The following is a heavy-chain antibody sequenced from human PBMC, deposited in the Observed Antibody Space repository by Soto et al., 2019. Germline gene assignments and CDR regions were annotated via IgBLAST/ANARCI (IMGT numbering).Heavy chain of an antibody. CDR2: IYPTGST. Sequence: SETLSLTGTASGDSFSNYYCNWVRKSAGKGLEWIGRIYPTGSTTYNPSFKSRLTMSVDTPKNQFSLRLTSMTAADTAVYYCATGRSEVVPGAMDTWGQGTLVTVSS. CDR1: GDSFSNYY. D-gene: IGHD2-2*01. V-gene: IGHV4-4*07. CDR3: ATGRSEVVPGAMDT. J-gene: IGHJ5*02.